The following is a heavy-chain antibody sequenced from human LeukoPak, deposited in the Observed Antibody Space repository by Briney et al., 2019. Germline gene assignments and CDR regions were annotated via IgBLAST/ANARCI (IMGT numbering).Heavy chain of an antibody. CDR3: ARGRTSYYYGSGSPPTPDYYGMDV. J-gene: IGHJ6*02. V-gene: IGHV4-34*01. CDR2: INHSGST. CDR1: GGSFSGYY. D-gene: IGHD3-10*01. Sequence: SETLSLTCAVYGGSFSGYYWSWIRQPPGKGLEWIGEINHSGSTNYNPSLKSRVTISVDTSKNQFSLKLSSVTAADTAVYYRARGRTSYYYGSGSPPTPDYYGMDVWGQGTTVTVSS.